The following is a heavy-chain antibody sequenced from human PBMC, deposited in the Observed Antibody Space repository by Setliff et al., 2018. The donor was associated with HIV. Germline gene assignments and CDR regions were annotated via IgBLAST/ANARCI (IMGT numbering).Heavy chain of an antibody. Sequence: HPGGSLRLSCAASGFTFSSYAMHWVRQAPGKGLEWVAVISYDGSNKYYADSVKGRFTISRDNSKNTVYFQMNDLRPEDTAVYFCARSSRPDMRLAFDIWGQGTMVTVSS. CDR3: ARSSRPDMRLAFDI. CDR1: GFTFSSYA. D-gene: IGHD3-9*01. J-gene: IGHJ3*02. V-gene: IGHV3-30*14. CDR2: ISYDGSNK.